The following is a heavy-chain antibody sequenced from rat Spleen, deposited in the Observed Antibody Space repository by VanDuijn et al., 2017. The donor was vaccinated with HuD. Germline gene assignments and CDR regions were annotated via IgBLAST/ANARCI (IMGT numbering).Heavy chain of an antibody. CDR3: ARSVFDY. Sequence: EVQLVESDGGLVQPGRSLKLSCAASGFAFSDFYMAWVRQAPTKGLEWVASIDTGGGNTYYRDSVKGRFTISRDNAKNTLYLQMDSLRSEDTATYYCARSVFDYWGQGVMVTVSS. J-gene: IGHJ2*01. V-gene: IGHV5-25*01. CDR2: IDTGGGNT. CDR1: GFAFSDFY.